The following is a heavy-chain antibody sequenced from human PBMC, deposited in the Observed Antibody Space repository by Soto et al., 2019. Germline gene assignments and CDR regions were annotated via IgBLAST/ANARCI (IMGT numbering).Heavy chain of an antibody. D-gene: IGHD2-21*02. J-gene: IGHJ4*02. CDR2: ISYDGSNK. CDR3: AKDFWGYGGNSPDGYYFDY. Sequence: QVQLVESGGGVVQPGRSLRLSCAASGFTFSSYGMHWVRQAPGQGLEWVAVISYDGSNKYYADSVKGRFTISRNNSKNTLYLQMNSLRAEDTAVYYCAKDFWGYGGNSPDGYYFDYWGQGTLVTVSS. V-gene: IGHV3-30*18. CDR1: GFTFSSYG.